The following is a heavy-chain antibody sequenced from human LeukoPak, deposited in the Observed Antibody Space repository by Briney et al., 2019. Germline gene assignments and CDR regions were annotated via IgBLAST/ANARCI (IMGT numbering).Heavy chain of an antibody. D-gene: IGHD3/OR15-3a*01. Sequence: GSLRLSCAASGFTFSTYWMSWVRQAPGKGLEWVAAINEDGSEKYYVDSVEGRFTISRDNAKNSLYLQMNGLRAEDTAIYYCARAQWTAFDYYYYMDVWGKGTTVTVSS. CDR1: GFTFSTYW. CDR2: INEDGSEK. CDR3: ARAQWTAFDYYYYMDV. V-gene: IGHV3-7*01. J-gene: IGHJ6*03.